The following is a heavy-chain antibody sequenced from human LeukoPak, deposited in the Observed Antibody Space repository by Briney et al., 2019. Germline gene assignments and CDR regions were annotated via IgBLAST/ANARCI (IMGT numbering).Heavy chain of an antibody. D-gene: IGHD1-26*01. CDR1: GYIFTSYW. J-gene: IGHJ4*02. Sequence: GESLEISCEGSGYIFTSYWIGWVRQVPGKGLEWMGLIYPGDSDTRYSPSFQGQVTISADKSISTAYLQWSSLKASDTAMYYCASHTHIVGATWAFDYWGQGTLVTVSS. CDR3: ASHTHIVGATWAFDY. V-gene: IGHV5-51*01. CDR2: IYPGDSDT.